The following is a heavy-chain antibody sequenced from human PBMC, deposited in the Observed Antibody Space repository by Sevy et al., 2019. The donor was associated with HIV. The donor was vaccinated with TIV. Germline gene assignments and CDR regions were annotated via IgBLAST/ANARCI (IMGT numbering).Heavy chain of an antibody. CDR2: TSYDGSHK. J-gene: IGHJ1*01. CDR1: GFIFSNFA. Sequence: SCTVSGFIFSNFAMHWVRQAPGKGLEWVAVTSYDGSHKYYADSVKGRFTVSRDNSRNILSLEMSSLRRDDTAVYYCARGENDDEFFQYWGQGTLVTVSS. D-gene: IGHD1-26*01. CDR3: ARGENDDEFFQY. V-gene: IGHV3-30*04.